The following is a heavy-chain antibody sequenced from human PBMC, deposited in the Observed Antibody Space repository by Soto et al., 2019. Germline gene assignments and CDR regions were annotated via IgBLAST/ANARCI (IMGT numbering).Heavy chain of an antibody. D-gene: IGHD3-10*01. Sequence: QITLKESGPTLVKPTQTLTLTCTFSGFSLSTSGVGVGWIRQPPGKALEWLALIYWNDDKRYSPSLKSRLTITKDTSKNQVVLTMTNMDPVDTATYYCAHRRSYYYGSGSYSWGQGTLVTVSS. CDR1: GFSLSTSGVG. CDR2: IYWNDDK. J-gene: IGHJ4*02. CDR3: AHRRSYYYGSGSYS. V-gene: IGHV2-5*01.